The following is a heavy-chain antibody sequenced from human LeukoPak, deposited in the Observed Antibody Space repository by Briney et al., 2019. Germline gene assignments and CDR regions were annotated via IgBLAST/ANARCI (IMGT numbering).Heavy chain of an antibody. D-gene: IGHD6-13*01. J-gene: IGHJ4*02. CDR1: GFTFDDYA. Sequence: GGSLRLSCAASGFTFDDYAMHWVRQAPGKGLEWVSGISWNSGSIGYADPVKGRFTISRDNAKNSLYLQMNSLRAEDTALYYCAKSYRAYSSSWYYFDYWGQGTLVTVSS. V-gene: IGHV3-9*01. CDR2: ISWNSGSI. CDR3: AKSYRAYSSSWYYFDY.